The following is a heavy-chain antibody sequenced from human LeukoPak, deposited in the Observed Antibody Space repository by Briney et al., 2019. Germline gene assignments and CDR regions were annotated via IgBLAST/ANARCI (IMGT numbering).Heavy chain of an antibody. D-gene: IGHD1-26*01. CDR2: IIPIFGTA. Sequence: SVTVSCKASGGTFSSYAISWVRQAPGQGLEWMGGIIPIFGTANYAQKFQGRVTITADESTSTAYMELSSLRSEDTAVYYCATSIVGATPYYFDYWGQGTLVTVS. J-gene: IGHJ4*02. V-gene: IGHV1-69*13. CDR3: ATSIVGATPYYFDY. CDR1: GGTFSSYA.